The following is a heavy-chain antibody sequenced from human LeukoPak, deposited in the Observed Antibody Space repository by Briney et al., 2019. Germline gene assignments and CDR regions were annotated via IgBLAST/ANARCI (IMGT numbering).Heavy chain of an antibody. CDR3: AKSPLGGQWLYFDY. V-gene: IGHV3-23*01. CDR2: ITGSGANA. CDR1: GFTFSSRG. Sequence: GGSLRLSCAASGFTFSSRGMNWVRQAPGKGLEWVSGITGSGANAYYADSVKDRFTISRDNSRNTLYLQMNSLRAEDTAVYHCAKSPLGGQWLYFDYWGQGTLVTVSS. J-gene: IGHJ4*02. D-gene: IGHD6-19*01.